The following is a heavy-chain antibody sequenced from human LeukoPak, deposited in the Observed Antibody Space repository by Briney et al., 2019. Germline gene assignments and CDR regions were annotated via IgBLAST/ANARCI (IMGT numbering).Heavy chain of an antibody. D-gene: IGHD3-22*01. Sequence: ASVKVSCKVSGYTLTELSMHWVRQAPGKGLEWMGGFDPEDGETIYAQKFQGRVTMTEDTSTDTAYMELSSLRSEDTAVYYCATGVTYYYDSSGSVSNWGQGTLVTVSS. V-gene: IGHV1-24*01. CDR2: FDPEDGET. J-gene: IGHJ4*02. CDR1: GYTLTELS. CDR3: ATGVTYYYDSSGSVSN.